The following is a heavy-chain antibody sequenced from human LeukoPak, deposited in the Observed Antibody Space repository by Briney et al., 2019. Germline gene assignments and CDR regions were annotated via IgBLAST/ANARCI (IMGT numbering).Heavy chain of an antibody. CDR1: GFTFDDYA. D-gene: IGHD3-9*01. Sequence: GGSLRLSCAASGFTFDDYAMHWVRQAPGKGLEWVSLISGDGGSTYYADSVKGRFTISRDNSKNSLYLQMNSLRTEDTALYYCAKEGLYDILTGYFDYWGQGTLVTVSS. V-gene: IGHV3-43*02. CDR3: AKEGLYDILTGYFDY. J-gene: IGHJ4*02. CDR2: ISGDGGST.